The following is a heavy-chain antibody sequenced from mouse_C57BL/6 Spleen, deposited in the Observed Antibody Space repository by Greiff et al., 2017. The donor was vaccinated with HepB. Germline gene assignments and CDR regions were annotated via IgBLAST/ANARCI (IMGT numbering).Heavy chain of an antibody. Sequence: QVQLQQPGAELVKPGASVKVSCKASGYTFTSYWMHWVKQRPGQGLEWIGRIHPSDSDTNYNQKFKGKATLTVDKSSSTAYMQLSSLTSEDSAVYYGAKDRTDYDYDGYAMDYWGQGTSVTVSS. J-gene: IGHJ4*01. D-gene: IGHD2-4*01. CDR2: IHPSDSDT. V-gene: IGHV1-74*01. CDR3: AKDRTDYDYDGYAMDY. CDR1: GYTFTSYW.